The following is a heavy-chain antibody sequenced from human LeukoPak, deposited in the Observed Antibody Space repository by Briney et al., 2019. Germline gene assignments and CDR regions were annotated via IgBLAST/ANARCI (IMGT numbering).Heavy chain of an antibody. CDR2: ISYDGSNE. CDR3: ARDWDDYGSSEP. CDR1: GFTFSGYP. J-gene: IGHJ5*02. D-gene: IGHD4-17*01. V-gene: IGHV3-30-3*01. Sequence: GGSLRLSCAASGFTFSGYPIHWVRQAPGKGLEWVAVISYDGSNEYYADSVKGRFTISRDNSKNTLYLQMNSLRAEDTAVYYCARDWDDYGSSEPWGQGTLVTVSS.